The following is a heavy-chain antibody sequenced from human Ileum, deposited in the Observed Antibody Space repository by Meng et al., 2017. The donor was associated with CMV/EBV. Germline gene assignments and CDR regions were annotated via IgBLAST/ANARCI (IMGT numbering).Heavy chain of an antibody. CDR3: ASPYSSSWYGLRTYYYGMDV. CDR2: INPNSGGT. V-gene: IGHV1-2*02. CDR1: GYTFTGYY. Sequence: SVKVSCKASGYTFTGYYMHWVRQAPGQGLEWMGWINPNSGGTNYAQKFQGRVTMTRDTSISTAYMELSRLRSDDTAVYYCASPYSSSWYGLRTYYYGMDVWGQGTTVTVSS. J-gene: IGHJ6*02. D-gene: IGHD6-13*01.